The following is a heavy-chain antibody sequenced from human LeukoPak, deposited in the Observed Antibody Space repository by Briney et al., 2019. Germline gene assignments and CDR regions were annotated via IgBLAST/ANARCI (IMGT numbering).Heavy chain of an antibody. CDR3: ARGVYYYDSSVHDY. CDR1: GYTFTGYY. D-gene: IGHD3-22*01. CDR2: INPNSGGT. J-gene: IGHJ4*02. Sequence: ASVKVSCKASGYTFTGYYMHWVRQAPGQVLEWMGWINPNSGGTNYAQKFQGRVTMTRDTSISTAYMELSRLRSDDTAVYYCARGVYYYDSSVHDYWGQGTLVTVSS. V-gene: IGHV1-2*02.